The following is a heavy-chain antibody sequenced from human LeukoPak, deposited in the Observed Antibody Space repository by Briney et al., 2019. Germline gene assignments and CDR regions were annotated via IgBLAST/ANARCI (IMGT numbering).Heavy chain of an antibody. CDR2: ISGSGGST. J-gene: IGHJ4*02. CDR3: AKGGHYDILTGYYPLDY. D-gene: IGHD3-9*01. Sequence: GGSPRLSCAASGFTFSINAMSWVRQAPGRGLEWVSAISGSGGSTYYADSVKGRFTISRDNSKNTLYLQMNSLRAEDTAVYYCAKGGHYDILTGYYPLDYWGQGTLVTVSS. CDR1: GFTFSINA. V-gene: IGHV3-23*01.